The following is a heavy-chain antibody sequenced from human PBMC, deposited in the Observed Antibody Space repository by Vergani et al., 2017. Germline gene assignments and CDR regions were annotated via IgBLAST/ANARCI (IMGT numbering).Heavy chain of an antibody. D-gene: IGHD3-10*01. Sequence: EVQLVQSGAEVKKPGESLKISCKGSGYSFTNYWIGWVRQMPGKGLEWMGSIYPGDSDTRYSPSFQGQVTISADKSIRTAYLQWSSLMASDTSMYYCARQEYGSGSYLILGWFDPWGQGTLVTVSS. J-gene: IGHJ5*02. CDR2: IYPGDSDT. CDR1: GYSFTNYW. V-gene: IGHV5-51*01. CDR3: ARQEYGSGSYLILGWFDP.